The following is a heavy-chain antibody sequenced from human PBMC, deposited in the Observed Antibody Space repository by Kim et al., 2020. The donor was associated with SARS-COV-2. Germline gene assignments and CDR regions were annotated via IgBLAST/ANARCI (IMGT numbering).Heavy chain of an antibody. CDR3: ARASGGSGKGWFDP. V-gene: IGHV1-46*01. J-gene: IGHJ5*02. Sequence: APKFKGRVTMTRDTSTSTVYMELSSLRSEDTAVYYCARASGGSGKGWFDPWGQGTLVTVSS. D-gene: IGHD3-10*01.